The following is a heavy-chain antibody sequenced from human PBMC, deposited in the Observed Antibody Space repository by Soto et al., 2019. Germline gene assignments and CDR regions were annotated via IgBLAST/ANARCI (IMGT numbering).Heavy chain of an antibody. CDR3: ARGVVVVPAAVKGDDAFDI. CDR2: IDPSDSYT. V-gene: IGHV5-10-1*03. CDR1: GYSFTSYW. D-gene: IGHD2-2*01. Sequence: EVQLVQSGAEVKKPGESLRISCKGSGYSFTSYWISWVRQMPGKGLEWMGRIDPSDSYTNYSPSFQGHVTISADKSISTAYLQWSSLKASDTAMYYCARGVVVVPAAVKGDDAFDIWGQGTMVTVSS. J-gene: IGHJ3*02.